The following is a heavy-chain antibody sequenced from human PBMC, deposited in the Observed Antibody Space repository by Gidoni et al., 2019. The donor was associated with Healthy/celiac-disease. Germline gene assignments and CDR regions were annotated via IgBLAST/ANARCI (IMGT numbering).Heavy chain of an antibody. CDR2: MSGRGSST. CDR3: AKYHSVGYGSGFDY. V-gene: IGHV3-23*01. D-gene: IGHD3-10*01. Sequence: EVQPWEPGGGLVQPGGSPRRSRAASGCPHSSYASGWVRQAPGKGLEWVSAMSGRGSSTYYAYSVNGRFTISRDNSKNTLYLQMNSLRAEDTAVYYCAKYHSVGYGSGFDYWGQGTLVTVSS. CDR1: GCPHSSYA. J-gene: IGHJ4*02.